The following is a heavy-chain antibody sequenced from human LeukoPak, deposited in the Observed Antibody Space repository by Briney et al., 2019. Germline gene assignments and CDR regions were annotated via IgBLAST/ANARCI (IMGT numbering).Heavy chain of an antibody. CDR1: GGSLSSSSYY. CDR2: IYYSGST. Sequence: PSETLSLTCTVSGGSLSSSSYYWGWIRQPPGTGLEWIGSIYYSGSTYYNPSLKSRVTISVDTSKNQFSLKLSSVTAADTAVYYCASRCSSTSCYILLSQDWFDPWGQGTLVTVSS. CDR3: ASRCSSTSCYILLSQDWFDP. D-gene: IGHD2-2*02. J-gene: IGHJ5*02. V-gene: IGHV4-39*01.